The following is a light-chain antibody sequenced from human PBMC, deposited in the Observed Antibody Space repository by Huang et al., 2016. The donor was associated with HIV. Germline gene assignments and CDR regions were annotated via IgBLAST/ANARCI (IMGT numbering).Light chain of an antibody. Sequence: DVVLTQSPVPLPVTLGPAASISCRSSQSLVDSDGNTYLNWFHQRPGQSPRRLIYRVSSRESGVPDRFSGRGSGTDFTLKISRVEAEDIGAYYCIQVSHWPVTFGRGTKLEIK. CDR3: IQVSHWPVT. J-gene: IGKJ4*01. CDR2: RVS. CDR1: QSLVDSDGNTY. V-gene: IGKV2-30*01.